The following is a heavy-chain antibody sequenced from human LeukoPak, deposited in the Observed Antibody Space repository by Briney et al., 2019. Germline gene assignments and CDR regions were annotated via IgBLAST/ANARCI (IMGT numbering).Heavy chain of an antibody. CDR2: INHLGTAT. J-gene: IGHJ4*02. CDR1: GW. V-gene: IGHV3-74*01. Sequence: PGGSLRLSCAGSGWMHWVRQAPGKGLVWVSGINHLGTATYYADSVKGRFTISRDNAKNTVSLQMNSLSANDTAVYYCASVFDSWGQGFLVTVSS. CDR3: ASVFDS.